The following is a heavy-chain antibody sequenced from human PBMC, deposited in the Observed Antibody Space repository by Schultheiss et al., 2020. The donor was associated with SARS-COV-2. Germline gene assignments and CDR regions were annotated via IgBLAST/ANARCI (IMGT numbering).Heavy chain of an antibody. D-gene: IGHD5-24*01. CDR3: ARGGMATGGD. Sequence: SQTLSLTCAVYGGSFSGYYWSWIRQPPGKGLEWIGYIYYSGSTYYNPSLKSLVTISVDTSKNQFSLKLSSVTAADTAVYYCARGGMATGGDWGQGTLVTVSS. CDR1: GGSFSGYY. J-gene: IGHJ4*02. V-gene: IGHV4-34*01. CDR2: IYYSGST.